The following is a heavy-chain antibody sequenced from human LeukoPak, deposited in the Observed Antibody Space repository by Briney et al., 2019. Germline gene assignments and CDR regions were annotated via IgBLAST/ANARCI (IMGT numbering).Heavy chain of an antibody. Sequence: ASVKVSCKASGYTFTSYYMHWVRQVPGQGLEWMGEIRTVLGTAKYAQNFQDRVTITADESTSTAYVELTSLSSEDTAVYFCGRDIGKNIAVAGPLQYWGQGTLVTVSS. J-gene: IGHJ1*01. V-gene: IGHV1-69*13. CDR3: GRDIGKNIAVAGPLQY. CDR2: IRTVLGTA. CDR1: GYTFTSYY. D-gene: IGHD6-19*01.